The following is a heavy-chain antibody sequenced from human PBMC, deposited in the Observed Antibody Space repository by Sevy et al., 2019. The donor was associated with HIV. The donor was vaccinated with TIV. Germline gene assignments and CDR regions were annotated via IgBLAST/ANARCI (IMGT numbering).Heavy chain of an antibody. Sequence: ASVKVSCKASGGTFSSYAISWVRQAPGQGLEWMGGIIPIFGTANYAQTFQGRVTITADESTSTAYMELSSLRSEDTAVYYCASLAAAGNYYGMDVWGQGTTVTVSS. J-gene: IGHJ6*02. CDR3: ASLAAAGNYYGMDV. CDR1: GGTFSSYA. V-gene: IGHV1-69*13. D-gene: IGHD6-13*01. CDR2: IIPIFGTA.